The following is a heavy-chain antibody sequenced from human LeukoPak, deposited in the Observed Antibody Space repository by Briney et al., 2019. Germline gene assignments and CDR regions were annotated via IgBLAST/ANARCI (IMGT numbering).Heavy chain of an antibody. V-gene: IGHV3-23*01. CDR2: ISGSCGST. D-gene: IGHD1-26*01. CDR1: GFTFSSYA. CDR3: ATLSGSYGDAFYV. J-gene: IGHJ3*01. Sequence: GGSLRLSCAASGFTFSSYAMSWVRQAPGQGLEWVSGISGSCGSTYYADSLKGPFTISRDKSKYTLYLQMDSLRAEDTAVYYCATLSGSYGDAFYVWGQGTMVSVAS.